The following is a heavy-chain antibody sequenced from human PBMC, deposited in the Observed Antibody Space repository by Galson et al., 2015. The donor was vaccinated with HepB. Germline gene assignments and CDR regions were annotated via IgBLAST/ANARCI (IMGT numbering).Heavy chain of an antibody. D-gene: IGHD2-2*02. CDR2: ISDDGSNK. J-gene: IGHJ6*02. CDR3: ARDKISLEPAAIPPYYYGMDV. CDR1: GFSLSNYV. V-gene: IGHV3-30*04. Sequence: SLRLSCAASGFSLSNYVMYWVRQTPGKGLEWVTFISDDGSNKDYADSVKGRFTISRDNTKNTLYLQMNSLRVEDTAVYYCARDKISLEPAAIPPYYYGMDVWGPGTTVIVSS.